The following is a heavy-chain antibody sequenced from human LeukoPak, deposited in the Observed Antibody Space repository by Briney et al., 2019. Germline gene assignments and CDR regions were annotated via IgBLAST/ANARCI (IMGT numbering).Heavy chain of an antibody. CDR1: GFIFSDYY. Sequence: GGSLRLSCAASGFIFSDYYMDWVRQAPGKGLEWLGRTRDKANGYTTEYAASVKGRLTISRDDSKNSLYLQMNSLRTEDTAVYYCARATNGGGRYYFDYWGQGALVTVSS. D-gene: IGHD3-16*01. CDR2: TRDKANGYTT. CDR3: ARATNGGGRYYFDY. V-gene: IGHV3-72*01. J-gene: IGHJ4*02.